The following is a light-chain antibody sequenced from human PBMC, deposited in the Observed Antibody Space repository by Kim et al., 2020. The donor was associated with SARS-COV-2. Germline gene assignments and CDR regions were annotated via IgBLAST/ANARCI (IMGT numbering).Light chain of an antibody. CDR2: RND. J-gene: IGLJ3*02. CDR1: NSNIGTHF. Sequence: QSVLTQSPSTSGTPGQRVTISCSGSNSNIGTHFVFWYQQFSGAAPRILLYRNDLRPSGVPDRFSGSKSGTSASLVISGLRSDDEADYYCEAWDDTLRAWVFGGGTQLTVL. V-gene: IGLV1-47*01. CDR3: EAWDDTLRAWV.